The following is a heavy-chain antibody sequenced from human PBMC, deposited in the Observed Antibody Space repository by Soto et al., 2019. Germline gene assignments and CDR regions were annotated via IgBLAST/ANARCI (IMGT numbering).Heavy chain of an antibody. CDR1: GFSLSTDDVG. D-gene: IGHD6-6*01. Sequence: PTLVNPTQTLTLTCTFSGFSLSTDDVGVGWIRQPPGKALDWLAVIYWDDDKRYSPSLKSRLTITKDTSKNQVLLTMTNMDPVDTATYFCARSKYSISSFDYWGQGALVTVSS. V-gene: IGHV2-5*02. CDR2: IYWDDDK. J-gene: IGHJ4*02. CDR3: ARSKYSISSFDY.